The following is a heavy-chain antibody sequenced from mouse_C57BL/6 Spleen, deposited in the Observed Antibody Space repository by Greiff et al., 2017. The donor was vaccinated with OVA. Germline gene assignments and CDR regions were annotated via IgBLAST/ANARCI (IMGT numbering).Heavy chain of an antibody. D-gene: IGHD2-5*01. CDR2: ILPGSGST. V-gene: IGHV1-9*01. CDR1: GYTFTGYW. J-gene: IGHJ4*01. Sequence: QVQLQQSGAELMKPGASVKLSCKATGYTFTGYWIEWVKQRPGHGLEWIGEILPGSGSTNYNEKFKGKATFTADTSSNTAYMQLSSLTTEDSAIYYCARLASYSNYRENAMDYWGQGTSVTVSS. CDR3: ARLASYSNYRENAMDY.